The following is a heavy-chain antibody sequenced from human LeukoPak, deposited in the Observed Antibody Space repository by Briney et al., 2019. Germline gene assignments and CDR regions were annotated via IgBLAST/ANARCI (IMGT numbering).Heavy chain of an antibody. V-gene: IGHV3-30-3*01. CDR2: ISYDGSNK. CDR3: ARSLPPYDFWSGYYPLDY. J-gene: IGHJ4*02. Sequence: GGSLRLSCAASGFTFSSYAMHWVRQAPGKGLEWVAVISYDGSNKYYADSVKGRFTISRDNSKNTLYPQMNSLRAEDTAVYYCARSLPPYDFWSGYYPLDYWGQGTLVTVSS. CDR1: GFTFSSYA. D-gene: IGHD3-3*01.